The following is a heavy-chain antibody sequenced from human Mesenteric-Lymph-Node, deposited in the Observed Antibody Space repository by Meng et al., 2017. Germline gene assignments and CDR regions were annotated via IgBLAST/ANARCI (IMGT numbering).Heavy chain of an antibody. J-gene: IGHJ4*02. CDR2: ISSSSNYI. CDR1: GLTVSSYT. V-gene: IGHV3-21*01. Sequence: EVQLVESGGGLVKPGGSLRLSCAASGLTVSSYTMNGVRRAPGKGLEWVSSISSSSNYIYSADSVKGRFTISRDNAKNSLYLQMSSLRAEDTAVYYCARDTPGLLFDYWGQGTLVTVSS. CDR3: ARDTPGLLFDY. D-gene: IGHD5-18*01.